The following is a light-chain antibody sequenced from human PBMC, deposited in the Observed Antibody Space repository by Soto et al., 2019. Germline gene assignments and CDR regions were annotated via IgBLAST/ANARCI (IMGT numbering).Light chain of an antibody. CDR2: DNN. J-gene: IGLJ1*01. V-gene: IGLV1-51*01. CDR1: ISNIGNNY. Sequence: QALLTQPPWVSAAPGQKFTISCSGSISNIGNNYVSWYQQLPGTAPKLLIYDNNKRPSVIPDRFSDSKYGTSATLGITGLQTGDEADYYCGTWYSSLSAYVFGTGTKVTVL. CDR3: GTWYSSLSAYV.